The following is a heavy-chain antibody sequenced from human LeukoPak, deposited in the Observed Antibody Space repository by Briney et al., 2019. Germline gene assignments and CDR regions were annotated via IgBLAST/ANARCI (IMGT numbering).Heavy chain of an antibody. CDR1: GYTFTNFD. CDR2: MNPNSGTT. J-gene: IGHJ3*02. V-gene: IGHV1-8*01. D-gene: IGHD3-10*01. CDR3: ARSRGVLEGGFDSFNI. Sequence: ASVKVSCKTSGYTFTNFDINWVRQATGQGLEWMGWMNPNSGTTGHARKFQGRVTMTRSTSISTAYMELSSLRSEDTAVYFCARSRGVLEGGFDSFNIWGQGTRVTVSS.